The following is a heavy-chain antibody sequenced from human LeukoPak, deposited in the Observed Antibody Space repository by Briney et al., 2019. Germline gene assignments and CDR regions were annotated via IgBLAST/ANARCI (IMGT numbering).Heavy chain of an antibody. CDR1: GFTFSSYS. Sequence: GGALRLSCAASGFTFSSYSMNWVRQAPGKGLEWVSSISSSGSYIYYADSLQGRFTIPRDNAKNSLYLQMNSLRAEDTAVYYCARDRRGYYGMDVWGQGTTVTVSS. V-gene: IGHV3-21*01. J-gene: IGHJ6*02. CDR3: ARDRRGYYGMDV. CDR2: ISSSGSYI.